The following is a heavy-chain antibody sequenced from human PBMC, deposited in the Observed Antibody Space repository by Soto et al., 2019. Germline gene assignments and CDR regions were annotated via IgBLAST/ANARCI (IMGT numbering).Heavy chain of an antibody. D-gene: IGHD1-7*01. CDR1: GYTFTSYG. J-gene: IGHJ4*02. CDR2: ISGYNGNT. V-gene: IGHV1-18*01. Sequence: ASVKVSCKASGYTFTSYGISWVRQAPGQGLEWMGWISGYNGNTNYAQKFQGRVTMTTDTFTNIAYMELRSLRSDDTAVYYCARDETGTIPFDYWGQGTLVTVSS. CDR3: ARDETGTIPFDY.